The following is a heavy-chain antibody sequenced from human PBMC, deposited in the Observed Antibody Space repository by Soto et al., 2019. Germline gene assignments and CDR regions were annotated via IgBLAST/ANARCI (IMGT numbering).Heavy chain of an antibody. V-gene: IGHV1-69*08. CDR1: GGTLSSET. CDR2: IIPLLGIG. J-gene: IGHJ6*03. D-gene: IGHD2-2*01. CDR3: AREEGYDNMGTCPVYSMDV. Sequence: QVQLVQSGPEVKKSGSSVKVSCKVSGGTLSSETISWLRQAPGQGLEWMGRIIPLLGIGNYAQKFQGKVTITEDISTNTGYMEVSSLASQAPALYYCAREEGYDNMGTCPVYSMDVWGNGTTVTVSS.